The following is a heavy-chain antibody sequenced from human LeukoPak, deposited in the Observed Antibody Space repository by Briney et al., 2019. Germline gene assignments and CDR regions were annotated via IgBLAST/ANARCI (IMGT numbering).Heavy chain of an antibody. CDR1: GGSFSGYY. CDR3: ARKARGYSYGYGEY. V-gene: IGHV4-34*01. J-gene: IGHJ4*02. CDR2: INHSGST. Sequence: SETLSLTCAVYGGSFSGYYWSWIRQPPGKGLEWIGEINHSGSTNYNPSLKSRVTISVDTSKNQFSLKLSSVTAADTAVYYCARKARGYSYGYGEYWGQGTLVTVSS. D-gene: IGHD5-18*01.